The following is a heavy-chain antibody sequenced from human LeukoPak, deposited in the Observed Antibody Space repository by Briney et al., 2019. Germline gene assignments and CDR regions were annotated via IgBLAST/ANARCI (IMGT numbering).Heavy chain of an antibody. CDR2: IYYSGST. CDR1: GGSISSSSYY. J-gene: IGHJ5*02. V-gene: IGHV4-39*06. CDR3: ARDRAPQRDRLLWFGETWEYNWFDP. D-gene: IGHD3-10*01. Sequence: SETLSLTCTVSGGSISSSSYYWGWIRQPPGKGLEWIGSIYYSGSTYYNPSLKSRVTISVDTSKNQFPLKLSSVTAADTAVYYCARDRAPQRDRLLWFGETWEYNWFDPWGQGTLVTVSS.